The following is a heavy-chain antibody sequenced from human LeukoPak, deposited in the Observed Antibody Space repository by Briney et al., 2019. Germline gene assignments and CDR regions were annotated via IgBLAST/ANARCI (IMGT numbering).Heavy chain of an antibody. CDR3: ARGRGTSGSNRDFYYYYYMDV. V-gene: IGHV1-3*01. CDR2: MNAGNGNT. J-gene: IGHJ6*03. Sequence: PGASVKVSCKASGYTFTNYGMHWVRQAPGQRPEWMGWMNAGNGNTKYSQKFQGRITLISDTSAATAYMELSSLRHDDLAVYYCARGRGTSGSNRDFYYYYYMDVWGKGTTVTVSS. CDR1: GYTFTNYG. D-gene: IGHD2-15*01.